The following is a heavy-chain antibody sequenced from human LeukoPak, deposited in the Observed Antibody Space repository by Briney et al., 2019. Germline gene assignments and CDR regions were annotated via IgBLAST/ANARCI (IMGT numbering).Heavy chain of an antibody. D-gene: IGHD5-24*01. Sequence: SETLSLTCAVYGGSFSGYYWSWIRQPPGKGLEWIGEINHSGSTNYNPSPKSRVTISVDTSKNQFSLKLSSVTAADTAVYYCARGSLEMATIKFDYWGQGTLVTVSS. CDR3: ARGSLEMATIKFDY. CDR2: INHSGST. J-gene: IGHJ4*02. V-gene: IGHV4-34*01. CDR1: GGSFSGYY.